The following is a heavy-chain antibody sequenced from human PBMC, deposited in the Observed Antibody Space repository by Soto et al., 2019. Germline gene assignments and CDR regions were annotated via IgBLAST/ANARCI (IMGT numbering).Heavy chain of an antibody. V-gene: IGHV3-21*06. Sequence: PGGSLRLSCAASGFTLTGYSMNWVRQAPGKGLEWVSSISSTTNYIYYGDSMKGRFTISRDNAKNSLYLEMNSLRAEDTAVYYCARESEDLTSNFDYWGQGTLVTVSS. CDR1: GFTLTGYS. CDR3: ARESEDLTSNFDY. J-gene: IGHJ4*02. CDR2: ISSTTNYI.